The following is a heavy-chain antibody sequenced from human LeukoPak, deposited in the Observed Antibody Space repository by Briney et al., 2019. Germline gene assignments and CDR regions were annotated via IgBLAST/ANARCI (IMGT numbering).Heavy chain of an antibody. CDR2: ISSSSSYI. CDR1: GFTFSSYS. V-gene: IGHV3-21*01. D-gene: IGHD3-3*01. Sequence: GRSLRLSCAASGFTFSSYSMNWVRQAPGKGLEWVSSISSSSSYIYYADSVKGRFTISRDNAKNSLYLQMNSLRAEDTAVYYCARDRLRFLEWFTTPDAFDIWGQGTMVTVSS. J-gene: IGHJ3*02. CDR3: ARDRLRFLEWFTTPDAFDI.